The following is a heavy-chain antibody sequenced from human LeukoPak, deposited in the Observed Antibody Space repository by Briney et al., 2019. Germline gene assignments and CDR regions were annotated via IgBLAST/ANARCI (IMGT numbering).Heavy chain of an antibody. CDR1: GGTFSSYA. V-gene: IGHV1-69*06. CDR3: ARDWVYCSSTSCHITFDY. CDR2: IIPIFGTA. D-gene: IGHD2-2*02. Sequence: SVKVSCKASGGTFSSYAISWVRQAPGQGLEWMGGIIPIFGTANYAQKFQGRVTITADKSTSTAYMELSSLRSEDTAVYYCARDWVYCSSTSCHITFDYWGQGTLVTVSS. J-gene: IGHJ4*02.